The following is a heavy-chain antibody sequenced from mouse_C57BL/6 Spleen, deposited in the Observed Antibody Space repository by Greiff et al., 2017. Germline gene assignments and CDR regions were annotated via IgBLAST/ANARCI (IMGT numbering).Heavy chain of an antibody. CDR1: GFTFSSYA. V-gene: IGHV5-4*01. J-gene: IGHJ1*03. D-gene: IGHD1-1*01. CDR3: ARASSSYWYFDV. CDR2: ISDGGSYT. Sequence: EVHLVESGGGLVKPGGSLKLSCAASGFTFSSYAMSWVRQTPEKRLEWVATISDGGSYTYYPDNVKGRFTISRDNAKNNLYLQMSHLKSEDTAMYYCARASSSYWYFDVWGTGTTVTVSS.